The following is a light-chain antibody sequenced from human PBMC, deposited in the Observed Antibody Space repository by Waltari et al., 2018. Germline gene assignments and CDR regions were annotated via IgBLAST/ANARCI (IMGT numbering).Light chain of an antibody. CDR1: PSISSW. J-gene: IGKJ2*01. CDR2: KAS. Sequence: DIQMTQSPPTLSASVGESVTITCRASPSISSWLAWYQQKPGKAPKLLLYKASTLKSGVPSRFSGSGSGTEFTLTISSLQPDDFATYYCQQYNSYSGYTFGQGTKLEIK. V-gene: IGKV1-5*03. CDR3: QQYNSYSGYT.